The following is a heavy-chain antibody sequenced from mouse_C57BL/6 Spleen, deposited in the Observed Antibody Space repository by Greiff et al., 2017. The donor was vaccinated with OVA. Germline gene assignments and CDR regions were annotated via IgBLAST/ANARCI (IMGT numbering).Heavy chain of an antibody. J-gene: IGHJ2*01. Sequence: QLQQSGAELVMPGASVKLSCKASGYTFTSYWMHWVKQRPGQGLEWIGEIDPSDSYTNYNQKFKGKSTLTVDKSSSTAYMQLSSLASEDSAVYYCARYYYGSPHYFDYWGQGTTLTVSS. V-gene: IGHV1-69*01. CDR1: GYTFTSYW. D-gene: IGHD1-1*01. CDR2: IDPSDSYT. CDR3: ARYYYGSPHYFDY.